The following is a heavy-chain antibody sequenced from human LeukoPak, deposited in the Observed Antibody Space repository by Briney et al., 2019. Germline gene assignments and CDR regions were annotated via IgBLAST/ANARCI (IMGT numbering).Heavy chain of an antibody. V-gene: IGHV3-48*01. CDR2: ISGSSGII. CDR1: GFTFNTYT. Sequence: HPGGSLRLSCAASGFTFNTYTMNWVRQAPGKGLEWVSYISGSSGIIDYADSVRGRFTISRDNAKNSLYLQMNSLRAEDTAVYYCAREVGVVRYYYYGMDVWGQGTTVTVSS. D-gene: IGHD3-3*01. CDR3: AREVGVVRYYYYGMDV. J-gene: IGHJ6*02.